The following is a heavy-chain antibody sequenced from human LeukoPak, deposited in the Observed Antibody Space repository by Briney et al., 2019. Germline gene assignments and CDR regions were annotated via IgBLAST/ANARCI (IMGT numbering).Heavy chain of an antibody. CDR2: IKEDGSEK. Sequence: GGSLRLSCAASGFTFSSSWMHWVRQAPGKGLEWVANIKEDGSEKYYAGSVKGRYTISRDNGKNSLYLQMNSLRVEDTAIYYCAGNSFGNWGQGTMVTDSS. V-gene: IGHV3-7*03. J-gene: IGHJ3*02. CDR3: AGNSFGN. CDR1: GFTFSSSW.